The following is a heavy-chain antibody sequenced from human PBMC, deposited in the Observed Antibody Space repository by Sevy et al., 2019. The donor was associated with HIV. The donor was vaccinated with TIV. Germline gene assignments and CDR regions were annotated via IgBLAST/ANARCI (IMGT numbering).Heavy chain of an antibody. CDR3: AREVAWFGEGGFDY. J-gene: IGHJ4*02. CDR2: ISSSGSTI. CDR1: GFTFSSYE. V-gene: IGHV3-48*03. Sequence: GGSLRLSCAASGFTFSSYEMNWVRQAPGKGLEWVSYISSSGSTIHYANSVKGRFTISRDNAKNSLYLQMNSLRAEDTAVYYCAREVAWFGEGGFDYWGQGTLVTVSS. D-gene: IGHD3-10*01.